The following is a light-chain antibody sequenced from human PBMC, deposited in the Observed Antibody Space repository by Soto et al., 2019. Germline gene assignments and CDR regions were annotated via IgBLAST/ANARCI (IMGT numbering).Light chain of an antibody. Sequence: DIQMTQSPSTMSASVVQSVTISCRASQSIERWWAWYQQMPGKAPHLLIYTTSSLEGGVPSRFSGRGSGTEFTLTISGLQPDEFATYYCQQYKAYPYTFAQGTKVDIK. CDR2: TTS. V-gene: IGKV1-5*03. CDR3: QQYKAYPYT. CDR1: QSIERW. J-gene: IGKJ2*01.